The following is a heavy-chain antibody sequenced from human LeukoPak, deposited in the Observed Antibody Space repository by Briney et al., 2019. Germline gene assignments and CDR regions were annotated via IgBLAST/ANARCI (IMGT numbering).Heavy chain of an antibody. V-gene: IGHV4-4*07. CDR2: INTSGST. D-gene: IGHD3-3*01. CDR3: ARETGTIFGVG. Sequence: PSETLSLTCTASGGSISSCYWSWIRQPAGKGLEWIGRINTSGSTNYNPCLKSRVTMSVDTSKNQFSLKLSSVTAADTGVYYCARETGTIFGVGWGQGTLVTVSS. J-gene: IGHJ4*02. CDR1: GGSISSCY.